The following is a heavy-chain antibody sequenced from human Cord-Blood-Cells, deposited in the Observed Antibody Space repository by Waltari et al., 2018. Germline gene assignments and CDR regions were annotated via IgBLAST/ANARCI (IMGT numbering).Heavy chain of an antibody. Sequence: QVQLVQSGAEMTKPGASMKVSCKAPAYTFTGYYMHLLRQAPGQGLEWMGGINPNSGGTNYAQKFQGWVIMTRDTSISSAYMELSRLRSDDSALYYCARGFGVAVSGTGWFDPWGQGTLVTVSS. CDR2: INPNSGGT. CDR3: ARGFGVAVSGTGWFDP. CDR1: AYTFTGYY. J-gene: IGHJ5*02. D-gene: IGHD6-19*01. V-gene: IGHV1-2*04.